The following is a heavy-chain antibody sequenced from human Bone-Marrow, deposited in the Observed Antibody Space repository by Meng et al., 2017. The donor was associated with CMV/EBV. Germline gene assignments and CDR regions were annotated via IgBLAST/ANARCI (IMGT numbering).Heavy chain of an antibody. D-gene: IGHD2-15*01. CDR2: IYTGGGT. CDR1: GFILSNNY. V-gene: IGHV3-53*01. CDR3: ARSTPDAFDI. J-gene: IGHJ3*02. Sequence: GESLKISCAASGFILSNNYMSWVRQAPGKGLKWVSVIYTGGGTYYTDSVKGRFTISRDNSKDTLYLQMNSLRAEDTAVYYCARSTPDAFDIWGRGTMDPVSS.